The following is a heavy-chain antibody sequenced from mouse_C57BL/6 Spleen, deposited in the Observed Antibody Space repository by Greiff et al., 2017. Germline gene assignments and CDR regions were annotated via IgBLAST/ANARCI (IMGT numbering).Heavy chain of an antibody. Sequence: EVKLQESGPGLVKPSQSLSLTCSVTGYSITSGYYWNWIRQFPGNKLEWMGYISYDGSNNYNPSLKNRISITRDTSKNQFFLKLNSVTTEDTATYYCARGAYYYGSSYGTGFAYWGQGTLVTVSA. CDR1: GYSITSGYY. V-gene: IGHV3-6*01. J-gene: IGHJ3*01. CDR2: ISYDGSN. CDR3: ARGAYYYGSSYGTGFAY. D-gene: IGHD1-1*01.